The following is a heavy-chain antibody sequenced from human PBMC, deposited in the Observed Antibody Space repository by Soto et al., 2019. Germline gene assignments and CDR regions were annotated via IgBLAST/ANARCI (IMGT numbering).Heavy chain of an antibody. D-gene: IGHD3-22*01. J-gene: IGHJ1*01. CDR2: ISGSGGST. CDR1: GFTFSSYA. Sequence: GSLRLSCAASGFTFSSYAMSWVRQAPGKGLEWVSAISGSGGSTHYADSVKGRFTISRDNSKNTLYLQMNSLRAEDTAVYYCAKARFRRGCIQHWGQGTLVTVSS. V-gene: IGHV3-23*01. CDR3: AKARFRRGCIQH.